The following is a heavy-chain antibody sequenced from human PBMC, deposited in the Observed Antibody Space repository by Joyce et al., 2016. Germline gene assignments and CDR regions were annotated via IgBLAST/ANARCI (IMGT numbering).Heavy chain of an antibody. J-gene: IGHJ6*02. Sequence: EVQLVESGGGLVQPGGSLRLSCTASGFTFSSYWMHWVRQVSGKGLVWVSHISSDESSTSYADSVKGRFTISRDNAKNTLYLHMNSLRTEDTAVYYCARTGGSYYDDYYYGLDVWGQGTTVIVSS. CDR1: GFTFSSYW. D-gene: IGHD1-26*01. V-gene: IGHV3-74*01. CDR3: ARTGGSYYDDYYYGLDV. CDR2: ISSDESST.